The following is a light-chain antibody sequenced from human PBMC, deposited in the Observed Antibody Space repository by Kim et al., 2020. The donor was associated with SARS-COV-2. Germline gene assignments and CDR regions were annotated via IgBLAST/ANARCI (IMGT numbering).Light chain of an antibody. CDR1: QSVSSN. J-gene: IGKJ1*01. CDR2: GAS. V-gene: IGKV3-15*01. CDR3: QQYDKWPRT. Sequence: EVVLTQSLATLSVSPGERATLSCTASQSVSSNLAWYQQKPGQAPRLLLSGASARATGIPARFSGRGSGTDFTLTISSLQSEDFAVYYCQQYDKWPRTFGQGTKVDIK.